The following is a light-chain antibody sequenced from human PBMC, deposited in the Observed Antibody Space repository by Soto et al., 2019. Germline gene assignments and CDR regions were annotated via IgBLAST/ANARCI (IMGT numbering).Light chain of an antibody. CDR3: KQYASSPGT. V-gene: IGKV3-20*01. J-gene: IGKJ1*01. CDR2: GAS. CDR1: QSVSSSY. Sequence: EIVLTQSPGTLSLSPGERATLSCRASQSVSSSYLAWYQQKPGQAPRLLIYGASSRATGIQDRFSGSGSGTDFTLTISRLEPEDFAVYYCKQYASSPGTFGQGTKVDI.